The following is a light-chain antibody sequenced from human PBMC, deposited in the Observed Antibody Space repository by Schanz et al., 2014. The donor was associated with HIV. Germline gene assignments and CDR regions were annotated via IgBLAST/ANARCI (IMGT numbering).Light chain of an antibody. CDR2: GAS. V-gene: IGKV3-11*01. CDR1: QSVSSS. J-gene: IGKJ5*01. CDR3: QQRSNWPVT. Sequence: EIVLTQSPATLSLSPGERATLSCRASQSVSSSLAWSQQKPAQAPRLLIYGASTRATGIPARFSGSGSGTEFTLTISSLQSEDFAVYHCQQRSNWPVTFGQGTRLEIK.